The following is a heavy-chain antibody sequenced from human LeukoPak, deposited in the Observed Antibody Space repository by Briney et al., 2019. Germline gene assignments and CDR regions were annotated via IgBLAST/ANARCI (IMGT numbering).Heavy chain of an antibody. CDR1: GYTFTGYY. D-gene: IGHD5-24*01. V-gene: IGHV1-2*02. Sequence: ASVKVSCKASGYTFTGYYMHWARQAPGQGREWMGWINPNSGGTNYAQKFQGRVTMTRDTSISTAYMELSRLRSDDTAVYYCARIRDGYNDAYDIWGQGTMVTVSS. CDR2: INPNSGGT. J-gene: IGHJ3*02. CDR3: ARIRDGYNDAYDI.